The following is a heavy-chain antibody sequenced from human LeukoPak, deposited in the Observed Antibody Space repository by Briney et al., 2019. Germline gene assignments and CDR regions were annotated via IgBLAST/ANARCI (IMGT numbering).Heavy chain of an antibody. V-gene: IGHV3-66*01. CDR3: ARAIVPWMYGSGLDFDY. Sequence: PGGSLRLSCAASGFTFSSYWMSWVRQAPGKGLEWVSVIYSGGSTYYADSVKGRFTISRDNSKNTLYLQMNSLRAEDTAVYYCARAIVPWMYGSGLDFDYWGQGTLVTVSS. CDR1: GFTFSSYW. D-gene: IGHD3-10*01. CDR2: IYSGGST. J-gene: IGHJ4*02.